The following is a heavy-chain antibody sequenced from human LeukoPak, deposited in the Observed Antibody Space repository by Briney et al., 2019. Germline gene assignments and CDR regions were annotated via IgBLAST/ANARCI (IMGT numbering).Heavy chain of an antibody. V-gene: IGHV3-23*01. Sequence: GGSLRLSCAASGLTFSNYAMTWARQAPGKGLEWVSTISGHGDVTFYADSVKGRFTISRDNSKNTAFLRMNSLRVEDTAVFYCAKGGHQSHFDYWGQGTLVTVSS. D-gene: IGHD2-2*01. CDR1: GLTFSNYA. CDR3: AKGGHQSHFDY. J-gene: IGHJ4*02. CDR2: ISGHGDVT.